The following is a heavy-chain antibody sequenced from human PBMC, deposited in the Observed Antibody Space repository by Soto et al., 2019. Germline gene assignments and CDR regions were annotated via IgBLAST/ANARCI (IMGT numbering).Heavy chain of an antibody. Sequence: QVQLQESGPGLVNPSGTLSLTCAVSGGSLSSSNWWSWVRQPPGKALEWLGEIFYSGSTKYNPSLNSRVTISADQSKNHLSLRLSSVTAADTAVYYCVHHGGDPYYHDFWAQGILVTVSS. V-gene: IGHV4-4*02. CDR1: GGSLSSSNW. J-gene: IGHJ4*01. D-gene: IGHD4-17*01. CDR2: IFYSGST. CDR3: VHHGGDPYYHDF.